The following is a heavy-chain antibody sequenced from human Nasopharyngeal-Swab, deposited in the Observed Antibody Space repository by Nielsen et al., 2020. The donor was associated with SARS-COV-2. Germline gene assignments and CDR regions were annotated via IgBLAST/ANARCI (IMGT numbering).Heavy chain of an antibody. D-gene: IGHD5-12*01. V-gene: IGHV3-23*01. CDR1: GFTLSSYA. CDR2: ISGSGGST. Sequence: GESLKTSCAASGFTLSSYAMSWVRQAPGKGAEWVSAISGSGGSTYYADSVKRRFTISRDNSKNTLYLQMNSLRAEDTAIYYCAKDRDSGDDSDDYYHYYGMDVWGQGTTVTVSS. J-gene: IGHJ6*02. CDR3: AKDRDSGDDSDDYYHYYGMDV.